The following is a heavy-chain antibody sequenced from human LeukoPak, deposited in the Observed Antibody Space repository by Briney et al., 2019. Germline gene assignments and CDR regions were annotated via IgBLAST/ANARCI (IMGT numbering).Heavy chain of an antibody. J-gene: IGHJ4*02. CDR2: INPNSGGT. V-gene: IGHV1-2*06. D-gene: IGHD3-16*02. CDR1: GYSFTGYF. CDR3: ASYLYDYVWGSYRLDLDY. Sequence: GASVEVSCKAPGYSFTGYFMHWVRQAPGQGLEWMGRINPNSGGTNYAQKFQGRVTMTRDTSISTAYMDLSRLRSDDTAVYYCASYLYDYVWGSYRLDLDYWGQGTLVTVSP.